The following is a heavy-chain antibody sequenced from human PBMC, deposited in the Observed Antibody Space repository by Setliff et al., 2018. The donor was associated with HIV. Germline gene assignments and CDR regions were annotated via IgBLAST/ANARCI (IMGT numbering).Heavy chain of an antibody. V-gene: IGHV4-31*03. CDR1: GGSISRGGYY. J-gene: IGHJ3*02. D-gene: IGHD3-22*01. Sequence: SETLSLTCTVSGGSISRGGYYWSWIRQHPGKGLEWIGYISYSGGTYYNPSLKSRVTISVDTSKNQFSLKLSSVTAADTAVYYCASGYKYYYDSSHENAFDIWGQGTMVTVSS. CDR3: ASGYKYYYDSSHENAFDI. CDR2: ISYSGGT.